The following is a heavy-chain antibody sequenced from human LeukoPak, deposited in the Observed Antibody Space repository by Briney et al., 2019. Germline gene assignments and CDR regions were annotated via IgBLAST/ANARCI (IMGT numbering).Heavy chain of an antibody. CDR1: GFTSSSYA. Sequence: GGSLRLSCAASGFTSSSYALHWVRQAPGKGLEWVAVIWYDDGSNKYYADSVKGRFTISRDNSKNTLYLQMNSLRAEDTAVYYCATLRLYGSGSYSSSWWGQGTLVTVSS. J-gene: IGHJ4*02. V-gene: IGHV3-33*08. CDR3: ATLRLYGSGSYSSSW. D-gene: IGHD3-10*01. CDR2: IWYDDGSNK.